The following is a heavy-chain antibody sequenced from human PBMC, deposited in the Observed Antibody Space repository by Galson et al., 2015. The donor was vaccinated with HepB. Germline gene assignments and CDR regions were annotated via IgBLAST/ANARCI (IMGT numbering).Heavy chain of an antibody. D-gene: IGHD3-3*01. CDR1: GYTFTSYG. CDR2: IRSKANSYAT. J-gene: IGHJ5*02. Sequence: SGAEVKEPGASVKVSCKASGYTFTSYGISWVRQASGKGLEWVGRIRSKANSYATAYAASVKGRFTISRDDSKNTAYLQMNSLKTEDTAVYYCTRSITIFGPNWFDPWGQGTLVTVSS. CDR3: TRSITIFGPNWFDP. V-gene: IGHV3-73*01.